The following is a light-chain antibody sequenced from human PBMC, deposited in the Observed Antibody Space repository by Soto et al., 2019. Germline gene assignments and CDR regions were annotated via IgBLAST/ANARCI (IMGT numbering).Light chain of an antibody. V-gene: IGKV1-5*03. CDR3: QQYNSYPYT. CDR2: KAS. CDR1: QSISSW. Sequence: DIQMTQSPSTLSASVGDRVTITCRAIQSISSWLAWYQQKPGKAPKLLIYKASSLESGVPSRFSGSGSGTEFTLTISSLQPDDFATYYCQQYNSYPYTFCQGTKLEIK. J-gene: IGKJ2*01.